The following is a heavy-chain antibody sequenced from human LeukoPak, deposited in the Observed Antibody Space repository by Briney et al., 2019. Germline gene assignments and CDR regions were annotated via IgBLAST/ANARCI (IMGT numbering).Heavy chain of an antibody. CDR2: ISSSGYDK. D-gene: IGHD4-11*01. Sequence: GGSLRLTCAASGFTFSGYFMSWIRQAPGKGLEWVSDISSSGYDKYYADSVKGRFTVSRDNAKNSLSLQVNSLRGEDTAVYYCARMTNRAFDIWGQGTMVTVSS. CDR3: ARMTNRAFDI. J-gene: IGHJ3*02. CDR1: GFTFSGYF. V-gene: IGHV3-11*01.